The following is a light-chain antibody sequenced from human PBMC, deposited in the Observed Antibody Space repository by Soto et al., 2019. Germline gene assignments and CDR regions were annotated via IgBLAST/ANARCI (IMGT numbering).Light chain of an antibody. CDR1: QSISSY. CDR2: AAS. CDR3: QQRYSTPPRT. Sequence: DIPMTQSPSSLSASVGDRVTITCRASQSISSYLHWYQQKPAKAPKLLIYAASSLQSGVPSRLSGSGSGTDFTLTIRSLQPEDFATYYCQQRYSTPPRTFGQGNKVELK. V-gene: IGKV1-39*01. J-gene: IGKJ1*01.